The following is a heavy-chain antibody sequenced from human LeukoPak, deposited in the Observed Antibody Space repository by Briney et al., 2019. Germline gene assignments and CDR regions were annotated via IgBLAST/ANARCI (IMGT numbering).Heavy chain of an antibody. CDR2: INHSGST. D-gene: IGHD4-11*01. J-gene: IGHJ4*02. V-gene: IGHV4-34*01. CDR1: GGSFSGYY. Sequence: SETLSLTCAVYGGSFSGYYWSWIRQPPGKGLEWIGEINHSGSTNYNPSLKSRVTISADTSKNQFSLKLSSVTAADTAVYYCARGGDTVTGFNYWGQGTLVTVSS. CDR3: ARGGDTVTGFNY.